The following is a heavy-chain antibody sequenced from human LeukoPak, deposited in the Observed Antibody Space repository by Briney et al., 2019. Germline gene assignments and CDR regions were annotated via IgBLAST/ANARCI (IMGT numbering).Heavy chain of an antibody. J-gene: IGHJ4*02. D-gene: IGHD3-22*01. CDR1: GFTFSSYG. CDR3: AKAPDSSGYYNYFDY. Sequence: GRSLRLSCAAAGFTFSSYGMHWVRHAPGKGLEWVAVISYDGSNKYYADSVKGRFTISRDNSKNTLYLQMNSLRAEDAAVYYCAKAPDSSGYYNYFDYWGQGTLVTVSS. V-gene: IGHV3-30*18. CDR2: ISYDGSNK.